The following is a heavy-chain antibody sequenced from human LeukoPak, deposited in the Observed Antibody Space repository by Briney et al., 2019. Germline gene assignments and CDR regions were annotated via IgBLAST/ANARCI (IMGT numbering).Heavy chain of an antibody. J-gene: IGHJ4*02. CDR1: GGSISSSNW. V-gene: IGHV4-4*02. CDR3: ARVSSGATTVDY. Sequence: SETLSLTCAVSGGSISSSNWWSWVRQPPGEGLEWIGEIYHSGSTNYNPSLKSRVTISVDKSKNQFSLKLSSVTAADTAVYYCARVSSGATTVDYWGQGTLVTVSS. CDR2: IYHSGST. D-gene: IGHD1-26*01.